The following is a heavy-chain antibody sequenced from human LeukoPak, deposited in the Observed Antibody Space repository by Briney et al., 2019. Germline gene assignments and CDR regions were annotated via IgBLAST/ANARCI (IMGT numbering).Heavy chain of an antibody. CDR3: ARDPDCDSTSCYIGPYNWFYP. D-gene: IGHD2-2*02. Sequence: GGSLRLSCGASGFSFRSYWMHWVRQAPGKGLVWVSRINTDGTNTGYADSVKGRFIISRDNAKNTLYLQMNSLRAEDTAVYYCARDPDCDSTSCYIGPYNWFYPWGQGTLVTVSS. CDR1: GFSFRSYW. J-gene: IGHJ5*02. V-gene: IGHV3-74*01. CDR2: INTDGTNT.